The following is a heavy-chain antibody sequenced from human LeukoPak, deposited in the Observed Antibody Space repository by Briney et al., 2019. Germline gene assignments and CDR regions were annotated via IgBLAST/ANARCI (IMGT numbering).Heavy chain of an antibody. CDR3: ARRWITMVRGAHNWFDP. J-gene: IGHJ5*02. V-gene: IGHV4-38-2*01. Sequence: GSLRLSCAASGFTFSSYGMSWVRQAPGKGLEWIGSIYYSGSTYYNPSLKSRVTVSVDTSKNQFSLKLSSVTAADTAVYYCARRWITMVRGAHNWFDPWGQGTLVTVSS. D-gene: IGHD3-10*01. CDR2: IYYSGST. CDR1: GFTFSSYG.